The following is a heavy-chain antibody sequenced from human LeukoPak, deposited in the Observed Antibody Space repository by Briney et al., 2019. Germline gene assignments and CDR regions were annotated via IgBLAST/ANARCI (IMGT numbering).Heavy chain of an antibody. D-gene: IGHD3-3*01. CDR2: IYYSGST. CDR1: GGSISSYY. V-gene: IGHV4-59*01. J-gene: IGHJ2*01. Sequence: KPSETLSLTCTVSGGSISSYYWSWIRQPPGKGLEWIGYIYYSGSTNYNPSLKSRVTISVDTSKNQFSLKLSSVTAADTAVYYCASSYDFWSGYSYFDLWGRGTLVTVSS. CDR3: ASSYDFWSGYSYFDL.